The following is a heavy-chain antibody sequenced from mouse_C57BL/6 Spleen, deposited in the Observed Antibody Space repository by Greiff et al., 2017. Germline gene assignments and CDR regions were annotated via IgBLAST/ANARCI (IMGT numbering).Heavy chain of an antibody. J-gene: IGHJ2*01. V-gene: IGHV1-84*01. CDR1: GYTFTDYY. CDR3: ARSGYGFDY. Sequence: VQLQQSGPELVKPGASVKISCKASGYTFTDYYINWVKQRPGQGLEWIGWSYPGSGNTKYNEKFKGKATLTVDTSSSTAYMQLSSLTSEGSAVYFCARSGYGFDYWGQGTTLTVSS. CDR2: SYPGSGNT. D-gene: IGHD2-2*01.